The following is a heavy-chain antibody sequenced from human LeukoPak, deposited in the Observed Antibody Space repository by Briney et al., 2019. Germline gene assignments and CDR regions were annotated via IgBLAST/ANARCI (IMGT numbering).Heavy chain of an antibody. V-gene: IGHV3-21*01. Sequence: GGSLRLSCEASAFTFSNYSLNWVRQAPGKGLEWVSSISSRSTYIFYADSVKGRFTISRDNAKNSLYLQMNSLRAEDTAVYYCARVGYSSGWRAPDFDYWGQGTLVTVSS. CDR1: AFTFSNYS. J-gene: IGHJ4*02. CDR2: ISSRSTYI. CDR3: ARVGYSSGWRAPDFDY. D-gene: IGHD6-19*01.